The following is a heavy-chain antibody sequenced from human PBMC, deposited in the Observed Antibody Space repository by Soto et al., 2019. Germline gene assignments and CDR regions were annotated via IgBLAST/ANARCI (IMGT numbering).Heavy chain of an antibody. CDR3: VRGITVIVVVIPYYFDY. CDR1: GFTLSSYA. Sequence: GSLRLSCAASGFTLSSYAMSWVRQAPGKGLEWVSAISGSGGSTYYADSVKGRFTISRDNSKNTLYLQMNSLRAEDTAVYYCVRGITVIVVVIPYYFDYWGQGTLVTVSS. D-gene: IGHD3-22*01. J-gene: IGHJ4*02. V-gene: IGHV3-23*01. CDR2: ISGSGGST.